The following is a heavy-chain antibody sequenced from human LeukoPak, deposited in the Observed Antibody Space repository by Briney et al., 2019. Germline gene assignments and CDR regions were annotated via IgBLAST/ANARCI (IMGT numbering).Heavy chain of an antibody. CDR3: VKGGYCGGDCYSLFDY. Sequence: PGRSLRLSCAAPGFTFNSYEMNWVRQAPGKGLEYVSAISSNGGTTYYADSVKGRFTISRDNSKNTLYLQMSSLRAEDTAVYYCVKGGYCGGDCYSLFDYWGQGTLVTVSS. CDR1: GFTFNSYE. J-gene: IGHJ4*02. V-gene: IGHV3-64D*06. CDR2: ISSNGGTT. D-gene: IGHD2-21*02.